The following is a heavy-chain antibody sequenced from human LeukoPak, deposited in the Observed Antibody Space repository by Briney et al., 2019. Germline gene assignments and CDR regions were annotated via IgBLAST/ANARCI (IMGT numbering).Heavy chain of an antibody. CDR2: MNPNSGNT. CDR1: GYTFTSYD. D-gene: IGHD3-3*01. J-gene: IGHJ5*02. Sequence: ASVKVSCKASGYTFTSYDINWVRQATGQGLEWMGWMNPNSGNTGYAQKFQGRVTMTRNTSISTAYMELSGLRSEDTAVYYCARGLVGVGTIFGVVRFDPWGQGTLVTVSS. CDR3: ARGLVGVGTIFGVVRFDP. V-gene: IGHV1-8*01.